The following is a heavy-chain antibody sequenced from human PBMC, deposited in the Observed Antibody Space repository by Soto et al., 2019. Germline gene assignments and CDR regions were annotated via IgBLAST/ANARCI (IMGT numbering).Heavy chain of an antibody. J-gene: IGHJ4*02. CDR3: ARAHSTYYYDSSGFDY. Sequence: QVQLQESGPGLVKPSQTLSLTCTVSGGSISSGGYYWSWIRQHPGKGLEWIGYIYYSGSTYYNPYIKRRVTISVDTSKNQVSLKLCSVTAADTAVYYCARAHSTYYYDSSGFDYWGQGTLVTVSS. CDR1: GGSISSGGYY. D-gene: IGHD3-22*01. CDR2: IYYSGST. V-gene: IGHV4-31*03.